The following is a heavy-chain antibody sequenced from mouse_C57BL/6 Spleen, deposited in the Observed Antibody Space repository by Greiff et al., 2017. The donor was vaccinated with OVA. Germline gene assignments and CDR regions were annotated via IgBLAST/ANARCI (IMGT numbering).Heavy chain of an antibody. CDR3: VLGSNYFDY. Sequence: EVKLVESGGGLVQPKGSLKLSCAASGFSFNTYAMNWVRQAPGKGLEWVARIRSKSNNYATYYADSVKDRFTISRDDSESMLYLQMNNLKTEDTAMYYCVLGSNYFDYWGQGTTLTVSS. CDR1: GFSFNTYA. V-gene: IGHV10-1*01. D-gene: IGHD1-1*01. J-gene: IGHJ2*01. CDR2: IRSKSNNYAT.